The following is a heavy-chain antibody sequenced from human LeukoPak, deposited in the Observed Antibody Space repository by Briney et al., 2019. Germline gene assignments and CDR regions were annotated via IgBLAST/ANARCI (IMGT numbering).Heavy chain of an antibody. J-gene: IGHJ4*02. CDR2: IKPDESEK. Sequence: GGSLRLSCEASGFTFSSYWMSWVRQAPGKGLEWVANIKPDESEKYYVGSVKGRFTISRDNAKNSLYLQMNSLRAEDTAVYHCAKWGPYDILTGRINWGQGTLVTVSS. CDR3: AKWGPYDILTGRIN. CDR1: GFTFSSYW. V-gene: IGHV3-7*03. D-gene: IGHD3-9*01.